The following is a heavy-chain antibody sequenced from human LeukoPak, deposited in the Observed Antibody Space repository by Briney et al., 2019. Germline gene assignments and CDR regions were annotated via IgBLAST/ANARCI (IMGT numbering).Heavy chain of an antibody. CDR3: AHLSETDLAHH. V-gene: IGHV3-23*01. CDR1: GFTFSNCP. Sequence: GGSLRLSCAASGFTFSNCPMSWVRQAPGKGLEWVSSIGTSGGDTYYADSVKGRFTISRDNSKNTLFLQMSSLRADDTAIYFCAHLSETDLAHHWGQGTLVTVSS. J-gene: IGHJ5*02. CDR2: IGTSGGDT. D-gene: IGHD1-14*01.